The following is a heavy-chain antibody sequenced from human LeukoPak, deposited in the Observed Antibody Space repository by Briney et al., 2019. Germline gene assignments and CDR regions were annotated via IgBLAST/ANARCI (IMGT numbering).Heavy chain of an antibody. CDR3: ARNFYFKYDSSGYPFDY. J-gene: IGHJ4*02. D-gene: IGHD3-22*01. CDR1: RGTFVSYA. V-gene: IGHV1-69*04. Sequence: SVKVSCKASRGTFVSYAISWVRQAPGRELEWMGRIIPILGIANYAQKFQGRVTITADKSTSTAYMELSSLRSEDTAVYYCARNFYFKYDSSGYPFDYWGQGTLVTVSS. CDR2: IIPILGIA.